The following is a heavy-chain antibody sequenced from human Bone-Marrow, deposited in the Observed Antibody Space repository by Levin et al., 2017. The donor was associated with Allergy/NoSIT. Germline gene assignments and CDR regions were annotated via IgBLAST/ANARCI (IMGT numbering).Heavy chain of an antibody. CDR3: ARVILGQIPWGMDV. CDR2: ITPSSGNT. D-gene: IGHD3/OR15-3a*01. Sequence: GESLKISCKASGYTFTNYHMHWVRQAPGQGLEWMGMITPSSGNTRNAQKFQGRVTMTRDTSTSTVYMELSSLRSEDTAVYYCARVILGQIPWGMDVWGQGTTVTVSS. V-gene: IGHV1-46*01. CDR1: GYTFTNYH. J-gene: IGHJ6*02.